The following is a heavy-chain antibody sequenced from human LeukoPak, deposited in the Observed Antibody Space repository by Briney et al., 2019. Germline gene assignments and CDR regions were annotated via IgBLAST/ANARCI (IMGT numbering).Heavy chain of an antibody. CDR3: ARDLMGDGSGWTSDY. J-gene: IGHJ4*02. V-gene: IGHV3-23*01. Sequence: GGSLRLSCSASGFTFNNYVMSWVRQAPGKGLEWVSSVSGSGGSTNYADSVKGRFTLSRDNSKNTLYLQMNSLRAEDTAVYYCARDLMGDGSGWTSDYWGQGTLVTVSS. D-gene: IGHD6-19*01. CDR1: GFTFNNYV. CDR2: VSGSGGST.